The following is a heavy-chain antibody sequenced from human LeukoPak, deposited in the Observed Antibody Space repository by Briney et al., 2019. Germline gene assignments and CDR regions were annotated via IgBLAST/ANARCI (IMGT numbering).Heavy chain of an antibody. Sequence: PGGSLRLSCAASGFMLSTYAMSWVRQAPGKGLEWVSGISDSGSSLYYADSVKGRFTISRDNSKNTLYLQMNSLRAEDTAVYYCANPLRDFWSGRNPFDYWGQGTLVTVSS. CDR2: ISDSGSSL. CDR1: GFMLSTYA. J-gene: IGHJ4*02. CDR3: ANPLRDFWSGRNPFDY. D-gene: IGHD3-3*01. V-gene: IGHV3-23*01.